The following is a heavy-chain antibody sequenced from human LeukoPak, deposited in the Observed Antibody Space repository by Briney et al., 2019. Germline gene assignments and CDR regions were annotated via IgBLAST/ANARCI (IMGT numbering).Heavy chain of an antibody. CDR3: ARHGISKRWLQTIPCYFDY. D-gene: IGHD5-24*01. CDR1: GGSLSGYY. J-gene: IGHJ4*02. Sequence: SETLSLTCAVSGGSLSGYYWTWIRQPPGKGLEWIGYIYYSGSTNYNPSLKTRVTISVDTSKNQCSLKLSSVTAADTAVYYCARHGISKRWLQTIPCYFDYWGQGTLVTVSS. CDR2: IYYSGST. V-gene: IGHV4-59*08.